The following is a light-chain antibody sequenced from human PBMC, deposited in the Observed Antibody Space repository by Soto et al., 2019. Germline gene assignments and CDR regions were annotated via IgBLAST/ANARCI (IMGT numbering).Light chain of an antibody. J-gene: IGKJ5*01. CDR1: QILVHSDGSSY. Sequence: VVMTQSPLSLPVTLGQPASISCRSNQILVHSDGSSYFSWFQQRPGRSPRRLIYMFSNRVSWVPARFSGSGSCPDLALKISRVKAVDVWVSFCMQVTHGPIIFGQVTRQEIK. CDR2: MFS. CDR3: MQVTHGPII. V-gene: IGKV2-30*02.